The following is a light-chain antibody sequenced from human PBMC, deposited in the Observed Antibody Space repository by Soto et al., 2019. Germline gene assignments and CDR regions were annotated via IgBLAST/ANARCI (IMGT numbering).Light chain of an antibody. V-gene: IGKV1-5*03. CDR1: QTINNW. CDR3: QQYSSYSVYT. Sequence: DLQMTQSPSTLPASVGDRVTITCRASQTINNWLAWYQQKPGKAPKLLIYKTSSLQSGVPSRFSGSGSGTEFTLTISCLQPDDFATYYCQQYSSYSVYTFGQGTKVEIK. CDR2: KTS. J-gene: IGKJ2*01.